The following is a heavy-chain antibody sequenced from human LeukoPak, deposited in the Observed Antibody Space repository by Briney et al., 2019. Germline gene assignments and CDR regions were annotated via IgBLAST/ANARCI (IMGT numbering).Heavy chain of an antibody. CDR3: ARDRYYYDSSGYIRGFDY. CDR1: GFTFSSYW. CDR2: IKQDGSEK. Sequence: PGGSLRLSCAASGFTFSSYWMSWVRQAPGKGLEWVANIKQDGSEKYYVDSVKGRFTISRDNAKNSLYLQMNSLRAEDTAVYYCARDRYYYDSSGYIRGFDYWGREPWSPSPQ. J-gene: IGHJ4*02. V-gene: IGHV3-7*01. D-gene: IGHD3-22*01.